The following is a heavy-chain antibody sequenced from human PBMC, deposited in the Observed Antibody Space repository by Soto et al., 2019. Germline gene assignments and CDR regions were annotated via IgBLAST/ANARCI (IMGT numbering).Heavy chain of an antibody. V-gene: IGHV1-69*01. D-gene: IGHD2-2*01. CDR3: ARSQGSSTSLEIYYYYYYVMDV. J-gene: IGHJ6*02. Sequence: QVQLVQSGAEVKKPGSSVKVSCKASGGTFSSYAISWVRQAPGQGLEWMGGIIPSSGTANYAQKFQGRVTITADESTSTAYMELSSLRSEDTAVYYCARSQGSSTSLEIYYYYYYVMDVWAKGPRSPSP. CDR2: IIPSSGTA. CDR1: GGTFSSYA.